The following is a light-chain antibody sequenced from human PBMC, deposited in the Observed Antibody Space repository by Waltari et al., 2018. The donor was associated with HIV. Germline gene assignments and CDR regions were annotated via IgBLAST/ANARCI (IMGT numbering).Light chain of an antibody. J-gene: IGLJ3*02. CDR3: NSYATGSAWV. V-gene: IGLV2-23*02. Sequence: QSALTQPASVSGSPGQSITIPCTGTSSDVGRYNLVSWYHPHPGKAPKLMIYEVTNRPSGVSNRFSGSKSDNTASPTISLLQAEDEADYYCNSYATGSAWVFGGGTKLTVL. CDR2: EVT. CDR1: SSDVGRYNL.